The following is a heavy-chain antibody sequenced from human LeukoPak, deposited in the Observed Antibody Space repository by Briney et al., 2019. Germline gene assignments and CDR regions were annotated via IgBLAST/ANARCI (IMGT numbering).Heavy chain of an antibody. CDR2: ISSGGGVT. CDR1: DXSFRAYS. J-gene: IGHJ4*02. Sequence: PGGSLRLSCGGSDXSFRAYSLIWARQTPGTGLEWISYISSGGGVTHYAESVKGRFSISRDNAKNSLFLQMNRLKDEDTAVYYCARVGVGDWGSVWDHWGQGVRVTVSS. V-gene: IGHV3-48*02. CDR3: ARVGVGDWGSVWDH. D-gene: IGHD3-16*01.